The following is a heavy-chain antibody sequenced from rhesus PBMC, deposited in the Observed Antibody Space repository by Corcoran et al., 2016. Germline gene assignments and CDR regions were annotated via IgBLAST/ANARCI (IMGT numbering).Heavy chain of an antibody. J-gene: IGHJ4*01. D-gene: IGHD2-39*01. CDR1: GFTFSSYG. V-gene: IGHV3-54*02. CDR2: ISYDEIKK. Sequence: EVQLVESGGGLVQPGGSLRLSCAASGFTFSSYGMHWVRQAQGKGLGWVAVISYDEIKKYYTDYMKKRFTNSRDNSKNMLYLQMNNLTLEDTAVYDCARPTTPWTYWGQGVLVTVSS. CDR3: ARPTTPWTY.